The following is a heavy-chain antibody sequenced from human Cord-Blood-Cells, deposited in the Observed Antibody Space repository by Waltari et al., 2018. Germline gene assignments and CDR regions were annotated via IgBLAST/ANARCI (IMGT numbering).Heavy chain of an antibody. V-gene: IGHV1-2*04. CDR2: INPNSGGT. J-gene: IGHJ2*01. Sequence: QVQLVQSGAEVKKPGASVKVSCKASGYTFTGYYMHWVRQAPGQGLEWMGWINPNSGGTNYAQKFQGWVTMTRDTSINTAYMELSRLRSDDTAVYYCARANSAVTTFWYFDLWGRGTLVTVSS. D-gene: IGHD4-17*01. CDR3: ARANSAVTTFWYFDL. CDR1: GYTFTGYY.